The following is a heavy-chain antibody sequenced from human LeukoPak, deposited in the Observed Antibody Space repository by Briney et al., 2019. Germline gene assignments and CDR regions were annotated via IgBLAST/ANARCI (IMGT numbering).Heavy chain of an antibody. J-gene: IGHJ6*04. V-gene: IGHV3-23*01. CDR2: ISGSGGRT. D-gene: IGHD2-15*01. CDR3: ARESQGDCSGGSCYSYGMDV. Sequence: GGSLRLSCAASGFTFSSYAMSWVRQAPGKGLEWVSGISGSGGRTYYADSVKGRFTISRDNSKNTLYLQMNSLRAEDTAVYYCARESQGDCSGGSCYSYGMDVWGKGTTVTVSS. CDR1: GFTFSSYA.